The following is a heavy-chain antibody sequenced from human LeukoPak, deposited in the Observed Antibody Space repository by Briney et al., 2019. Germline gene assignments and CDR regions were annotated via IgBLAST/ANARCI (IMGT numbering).Heavy chain of an antibody. D-gene: IGHD3-16*02. CDR3: ASTPPPAYVWGSYRLDAFDI. Sequence: PGGSLRLSCAASGFTFSSYSMNWVRQAPGKGLDWVSSISSSSSYIYYADSVKGRFTISRDNAKNSLYLQMNSLRAEDTAVYYCASTPPPAYVWGSYRLDAFDIWGQGTMVTVSS. CDR1: GFTFSSYS. J-gene: IGHJ3*02. CDR2: ISSSSSYI. V-gene: IGHV3-21*01.